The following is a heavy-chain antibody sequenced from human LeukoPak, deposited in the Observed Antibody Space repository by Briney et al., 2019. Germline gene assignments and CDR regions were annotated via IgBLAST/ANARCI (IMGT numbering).Heavy chain of an antibody. CDR1: GFTFSSYG. V-gene: IGHV3-30*18. J-gene: IGHJ6*02. CDR2: ISYDGSNK. D-gene: IGHD6-25*01. Sequence: GGSLRLSCAASGFTFSSYGMHWVRQAPGKGLEWVAVISYDGSNKYYADSVKGRFTISRDNSKNTLYLQMNCLRAEDTAVYYCAKSARRWGMDVWGQGTTVTVSS. CDR3: AKSARRWGMDV.